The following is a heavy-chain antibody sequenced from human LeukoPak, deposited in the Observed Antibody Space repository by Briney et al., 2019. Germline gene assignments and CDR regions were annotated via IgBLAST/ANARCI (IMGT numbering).Heavy chain of an antibody. J-gene: IGHJ3*02. CDR2: IYYSGST. V-gene: IGHV4-39*01. Sequence: SETLSLTCTVSGGSISSSSYYWGWIRQPPGKGLEWIGSIYYSGSTYYNPSLKSRVTISVDTSKNQFSLKLSSVTAADTAVYYCASWTLRYSGRLAAFDIWGQGTMVTVSS. CDR3: ASWTLRYSGRLAAFDI. D-gene: IGHD1-26*01. CDR1: GGSISSSSYY.